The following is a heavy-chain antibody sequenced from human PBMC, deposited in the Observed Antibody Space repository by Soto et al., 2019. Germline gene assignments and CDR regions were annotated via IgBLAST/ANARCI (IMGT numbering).Heavy chain of an antibody. V-gene: IGHV4-61*01. J-gene: IGHJ4*02. CDR3: ATVSLQLTTMDY. CDR1: VGSVSSGSYY. D-gene: IGHD4-4*01. CDR2: IYHSGST. Sequence: LSLTCTVSVGSVSSGSYYWNWIRQPPGKGLEWIGSIYHSGSTDYNPSLKSRVTISVDTSKNQFSLKLGSVTAADTAVYYCATVSLQLTTMDYWGQGALVTVSS.